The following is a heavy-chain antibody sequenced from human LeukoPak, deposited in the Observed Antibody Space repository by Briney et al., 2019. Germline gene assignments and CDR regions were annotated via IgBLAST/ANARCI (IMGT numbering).Heavy chain of an antibody. CDR2: IYYSGST. J-gene: IGHJ4*02. Sequence: SETLSLTSTVSGGSISSSSYYWGWIRQPPGKGLEWIGSIYYSGSTYYNPSLKSRVTISVDTSKNQFPLKLSSVTAADTAVYYCARLHIVVVTAIPGFIDYWGQGTLVTVSS. V-gene: IGHV4-39*01. D-gene: IGHD2-21*02. CDR3: ARLHIVVVTAIPGFIDY. CDR1: GGSISSSSYY.